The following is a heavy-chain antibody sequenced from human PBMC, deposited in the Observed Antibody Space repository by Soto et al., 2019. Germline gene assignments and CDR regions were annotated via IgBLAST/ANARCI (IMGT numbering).Heavy chain of an antibody. CDR2: SRDKAQGYST. J-gene: IGHJ6*02. V-gene: IGHV3-72*01. Sequence: PGGSLRLSCAGSGFTLSDHYIDWVRQAPGKGLEWVGRSRDKAQGYSTAYAASVKGRFTTSRDESKNSVYLQMNSLKTEDTAVYYCAKEGRITIFGVAYYYYYYGMDVWGQGTTVTVSS. CDR3: AKEGRITIFGVAYYYYYYGMDV. CDR1: GFTLSDHY. D-gene: IGHD3-3*01.